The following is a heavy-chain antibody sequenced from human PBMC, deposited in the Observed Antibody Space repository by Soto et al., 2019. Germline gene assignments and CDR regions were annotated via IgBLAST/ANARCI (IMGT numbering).Heavy chain of an antibody. V-gene: IGHV4-34*01. CDR2: INHSGST. Sequence: PSDTLSLTCAVYGGSFSDYYWSWIRQPPGKGLEWIGEINHSGSTNYNPSLKSRVTISVDTSKNQFSLKLSSVTAADTAVYYCASYSGYSYSYYYYMDVWGKGTTVTVSS. CDR3: ASYSGYSYSYYYYMDV. J-gene: IGHJ6*03. CDR1: GGSFSDYY. D-gene: IGHD5-18*01.